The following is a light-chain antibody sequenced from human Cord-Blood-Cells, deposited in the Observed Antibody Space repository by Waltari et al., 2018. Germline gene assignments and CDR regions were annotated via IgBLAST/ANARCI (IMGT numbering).Light chain of an antibody. V-gene: IGKV3-20*01. CDR1: QSVSSSY. J-gene: IGKJ1*01. Sequence: EIVLTQSPGTLSLSPGERPTLSCRASQSVSSSYLAWYQQKPGQAPRLLIYGASSRATGIPDRFSGSGSGTDFTLTISRLEPEDFAVYYCQQYGSSRWWTFGQGTKVEIK. CDR2: GAS. CDR3: QQYGSSRWWT.